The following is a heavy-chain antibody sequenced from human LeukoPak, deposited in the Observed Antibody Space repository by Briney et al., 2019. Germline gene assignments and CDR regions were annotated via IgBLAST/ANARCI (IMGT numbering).Heavy chain of an antibody. CDR1: GFTFSSYA. V-gene: IGHV3-30-3*01. D-gene: IGHD4-17*01. CDR3: AKEDYGGNYFQH. J-gene: IGHJ1*01. Sequence: PGGSLRLSCAASGFTFSSYAMHWVRQAPGKGLEWVAVISYDGSNKYYADSVKSRFTISRDNSKNTLYLQMNSLRAEDTAVYYCAKEDYGGNYFQHWGQGTLVTVSS. CDR2: ISYDGSNK.